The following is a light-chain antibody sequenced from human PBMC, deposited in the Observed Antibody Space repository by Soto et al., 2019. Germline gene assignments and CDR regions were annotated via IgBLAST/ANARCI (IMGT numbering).Light chain of an antibody. J-gene: IGLJ1*01. CDR3: CSYAGSSPLYV. Sequence: QSALTQPASVSGSPGQSITVSCTGTSSDVGSYDLVSWYQQHPGQAPKVMIYGVTKRPSGVSNRFSGNRSGNTASLTISGLQAEDEAEYYCCSYAGSSPLYVFGTGTKLTVL. CDR1: SSDVGSYDL. CDR2: GVT. V-gene: IGLV2-23*02.